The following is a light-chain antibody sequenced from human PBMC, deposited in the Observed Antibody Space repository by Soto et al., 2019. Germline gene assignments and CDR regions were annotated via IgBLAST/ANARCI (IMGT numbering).Light chain of an antibody. V-gene: IGLV2-11*01. CDR2: DVS. CDR1: SGDVGDNY. Sequence: QSVLTQPPSASGSPGQSVTISCTGTSGDVGDNYVSWYQQHPGKAPKLMIYDVSKRPSGVPDRFSGSKSGNTASLTISGLQAEDEADYYCCSYAGSYTPYVFGTGTKVTVL. J-gene: IGLJ1*01. CDR3: CSYAGSYTPYV.